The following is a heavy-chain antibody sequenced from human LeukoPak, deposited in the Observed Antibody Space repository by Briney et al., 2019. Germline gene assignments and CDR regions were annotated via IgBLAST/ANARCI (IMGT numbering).Heavy chain of an antibody. Sequence: GGSLRLSCAASGFTFSSYAMSWVRQAPGKGLEWVSAISGSGGSTYYADSVKGRFTISRDNSRNTLYLQMNSLRAEDTAVYYCAKFASIVVVPAAMPAFDYWGQGTLVTVSS. CDR1: GFTFSSYA. J-gene: IGHJ4*02. CDR3: AKFASIVVVPAAMPAFDY. V-gene: IGHV3-23*01. D-gene: IGHD2-2*01. CDR2: ISGSGGST.